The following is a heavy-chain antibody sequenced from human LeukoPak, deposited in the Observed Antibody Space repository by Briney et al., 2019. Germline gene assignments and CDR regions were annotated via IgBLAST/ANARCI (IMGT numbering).Heavy chain of an antibody. D-gene: IGHD3-10*01. V-gene: IGHV4-59*01. J-gene: IGHJ3*02. Sequence: PSETLSLTCTVSGGSISSYYWSWIRQPPGKGLEWIGYIYYGGSTNYNPSLKSRVTISVDTSKNQFSLKLSSVTAADTAVYYCARETYYYGSGSYYGPFHDAFDIWGQGTMVTVSS. CDR1: GGSISSYY. CDR3: ARETYYYGSGSYYGPFHDAFDI. CDR2: IYYGGST.